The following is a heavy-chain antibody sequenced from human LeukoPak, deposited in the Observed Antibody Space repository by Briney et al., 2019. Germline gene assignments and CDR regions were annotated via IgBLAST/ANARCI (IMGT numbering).Heavy chain of an antibody. CDR1: GGTFSRYA. J-gene: IGHJ3*02. Sequence: SVKVSCKASGGTFSRYAISWVRQAPGQGLEWMGRIIPIFGTANYAQKLQGRVTITTDEYTSTAYMELSSLRSEDTAVYYCARSWNAEDAFDIWGQGTMVTVSS. D-gene: IGHD1-1*01. V-gene: IGHV1-69*05. CDR2: IIPIFGTA. CDR3: ARSWNAEDAFDI.